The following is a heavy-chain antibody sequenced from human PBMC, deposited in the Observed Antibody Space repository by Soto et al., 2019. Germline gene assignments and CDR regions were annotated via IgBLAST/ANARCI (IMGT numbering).Heavy chain of an antibody. CDR1: GYSFTTYR. Sequence: GESLKISCEASGYSFTTYRIGWVRQLPGKGLEWMGIIDPSDSDVIYSPSFQGQVTISADKSISTAYLQWSSLKASDTAMYYCARHDYGDLDFWGQGTLVTVSS. J-gene: IGHJ4*02. V-gene: IGHV5-51*01. CDR3: ARHDYGDLDF. D-gene: IGHD4-17*01. CDR2: IDPSDSDV.